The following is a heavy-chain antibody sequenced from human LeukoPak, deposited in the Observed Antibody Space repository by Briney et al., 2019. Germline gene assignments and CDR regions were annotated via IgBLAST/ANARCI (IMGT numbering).Heavy chain of an antibody. CDR3: AKGGSSSSWFPFGY. V-gene: IGHV3-23*01. J-gene: IGHJ4*02. CDR1: GFTFSSYA. D-gene: IGHD6-13*01. CDR2: ISGSGGST. Sequence: GGSLRLSCAASGFTFSSYAMSWVRQAPGKGLEWVSAISGSGGSTYYADSVKGWFAISRDNSKNTLYLQMNSLRAEDTAVYYCAKGGSSSSWFPFGYWGQGTLVTVSS.